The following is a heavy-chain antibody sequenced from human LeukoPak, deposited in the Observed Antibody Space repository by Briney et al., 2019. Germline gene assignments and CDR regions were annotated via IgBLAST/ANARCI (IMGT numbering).Heavy chain of an antibody. Sequence: GGALRLSCAASGFTFDDYAMHWGRQAPGKGLECVSLISGDGGSTYYADSVKGRFTISRDNSKNSLYLQMNSLRTEDTALYYCAKDLMGATEVDYWGRGTLVTVSS. D-gene: IGHD1-26*01. CDR3: AKDLMGATEVDY. CDR2: ISGDGGST. V-gene: IGHV3-43*02. J-gene: IGHJ4*02. CDR1: GFTFDDYA.